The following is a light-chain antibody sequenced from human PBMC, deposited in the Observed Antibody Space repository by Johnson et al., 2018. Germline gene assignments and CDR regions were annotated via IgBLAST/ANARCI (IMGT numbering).Light chain of an antibody. Sequence: SVLTQPPSVSAAPGQKVTISCSGSSSNIGNNYVSWYQQLPGTAPKLLIYENNKRPSGIPDRFSGSKSGTSATLGITGFQTGDEADYYCGTWDSSLSAGNVFGTGTKVTVL. J-gene: IGLJ1*01. CDR3: GTWDSSLSAGNV. CDR1: SSNIGNNY. CDR2: ENN. V-gene: IGLV1-51*02.